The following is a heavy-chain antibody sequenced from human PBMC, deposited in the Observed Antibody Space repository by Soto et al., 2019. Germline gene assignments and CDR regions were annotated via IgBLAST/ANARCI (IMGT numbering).Heavy chain of an antibody. D-gene: IGHD7-27*01. Sequence: GGSLRLSCTASGFTFGDYAMSWFRQAPGKGLEWVGFIRSKAYGGTTEYAASVKGRFTISRDDSKSIAYLQMNSLKTEDTAVYYCTRELTGDHLAAFDIWGQGTMVTVSS. CDR3: TRELTGDHLAAFDI. J-gene: IGHJ3*02. V-gene: IGHV3-49*03. CDR2: IRSKAYGGTT. CDR1: GFTFGDYA.